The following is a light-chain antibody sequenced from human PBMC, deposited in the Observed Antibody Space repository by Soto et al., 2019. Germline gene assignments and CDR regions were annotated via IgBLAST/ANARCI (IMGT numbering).Light chain of an antibody. CDR2: EVS. J-gene: IGLJ2*01. V-gene: IGLV2-14*01. CDR3: SSYTSSIVV. Sequence: QSVLPQPASVSGSPGQSITISCTGTSSDVGGYNYVSWYQQHPGKAPKLMIYEVSNRPSGVSNRFSGSKSGNTASLTISGLQAEDEADYYCSSYTSSIVVFGGGTKLTVL. CDR1: SSDVGGYNY.